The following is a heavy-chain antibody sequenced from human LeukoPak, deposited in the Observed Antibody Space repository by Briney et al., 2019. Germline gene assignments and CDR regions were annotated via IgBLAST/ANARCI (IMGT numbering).Heavy chain of an antibody. CDR3: ARGVYSSSLAGSPDYYYYMDV. J-gene: IGHJ6*03. CDR1: GYTFTNYY. Sequence: ASVKVSCKASGYTFTNYYIHWVRQAPGQGLEWMAIITPSSGSTIYAQKFQGRVTMTRDTSISTAYMELSRLRSDDTAVYYCARGVYSSSLAGSPDYYYYMDVWGKGTTVTVSS. D-gene: IGHD6-6*01. V-gene: IGHV1-2*02. CDR2: ITPSSGST.